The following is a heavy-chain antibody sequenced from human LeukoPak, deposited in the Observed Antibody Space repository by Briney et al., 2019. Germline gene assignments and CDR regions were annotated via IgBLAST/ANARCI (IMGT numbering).Heavy chain of an antibody. Sequence: GGSLRLSCAASGFTFSSYGMHWVRQAPGKGLEWVAFIRYDGSNKYYADSVKGRSTISRDNSKNTLYLQMNSLRAEDTAVYYCAKDAGSYYDSSGYYFWFDPWGQGTLVTVSS. J-gene: IGHJ5*02. D-gene: IGHD3-22*01. CDR1: GFTFSSYG. CDR2: IRYDGSNK. CDR3: AKDAGSYYDSSGYYFWFDP. V-gene: IGHV3-30*02.